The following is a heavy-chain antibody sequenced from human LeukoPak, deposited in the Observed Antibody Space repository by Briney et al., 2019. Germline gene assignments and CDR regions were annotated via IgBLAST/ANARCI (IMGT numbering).Heavy chain of an antibody. CDR3: ARAKRKASSWYAY. Sequence: ASVKVSCKASGYTFTSCYMHWVRQAPGQGLEWMGIIKASGGSTSYAQKFQGRVTMTRDTSTSTVYMELSSLRSEATAVYYCARAKRKASSWYAYWGQGTLVTVSS. J-gene: IGHJ4*02. CDR2: IKASGGST. V-gene: IGHV1-46*01. CDR1: GYTFTSCY. D-gene: IGHD6-13*01.